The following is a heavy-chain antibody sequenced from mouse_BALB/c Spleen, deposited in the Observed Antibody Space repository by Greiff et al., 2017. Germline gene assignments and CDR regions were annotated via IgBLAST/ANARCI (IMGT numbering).Heavy chain of an antibody. Sequence: VHVKQSGTVLARPGASVKMSCKASGYTFTSYWMHWVKQRPGQGLEWIGAIYPGNSDTSYNQKFKGKAKLTAVTSTSTAYMELSSLTNEDSAVYYCIGYLYYYAMDYWGQGTSVTVSS. CDR3: IGYLYYYAMDY. V-gene: IGHV1-5*01. D-gene: IGHD2-3*01. CDR2: IYPGNSDT. J-gene: IGHJ4*01. CDR1: GYTFTSYW.